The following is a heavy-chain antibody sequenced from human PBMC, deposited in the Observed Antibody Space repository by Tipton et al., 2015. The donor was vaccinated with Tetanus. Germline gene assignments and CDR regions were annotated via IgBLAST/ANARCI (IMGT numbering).Heavy chain of an antibody. V-gene: IGHV3-9*01. J-gene: IGHJ4*02. CDR1: GFNFHDYA. D-gene: IGHD3-3*01. CDR2: VSWNSDNI. CDR3: AKDISSGAYNFGSFDH. Sequence: SLRLSCAASGFNFHDYAMHWVRQGPGKGLEWVSGVSWNSDNIAYAESVKGRFTISRDSAKNSLHLQMNSLRAEDTALYYCAKDISSGAYNFGSFDHWGQGTLVTVS.